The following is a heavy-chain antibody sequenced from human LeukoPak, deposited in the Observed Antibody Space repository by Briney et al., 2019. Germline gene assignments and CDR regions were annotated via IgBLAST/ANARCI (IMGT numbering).Heavy chain of an antibody. CDR2: IYYSGST. CDR1: GGSISSSSYY. Sequence: SETLSLTCTVSGGSISSSSYYWGWIRQPPGKGLEWIGSIYYSGSTYYNPSLKSRVTISVDTSKNQFSLKLSSVTAADTAVYYCARSRQHQYDSSGHYEIINWYFDLWGRGTLVTVSS. CDR3: ARSRQHQYDSSGHYEIINWYFDL. D-gene: IGHD3-22*01. V-gene: IGHV4-39*07. J-gene: IGHJ2*01.